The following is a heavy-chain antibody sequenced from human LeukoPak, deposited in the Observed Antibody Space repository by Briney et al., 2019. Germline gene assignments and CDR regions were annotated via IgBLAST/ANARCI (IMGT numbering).Heavy chain of an antibody. Sequence: GASVKVSCKASGYTFTSYDINWVRQATGQGLEWMGWMHPNSGNTGYAQKFQGRVTITRNTSISTAYMELSSLRSEDTAVYYCARGPIVATATDAFDIWGQGTMVTVSS. CDR2: MHPNSGNT. J-gene: IGHJ3*02. CDR3: ARGPIVATATDAFDI. D-gene: IGHD5-12*01. CDR1: GYTFTSYD. V-gene: IGHV1-8*01.